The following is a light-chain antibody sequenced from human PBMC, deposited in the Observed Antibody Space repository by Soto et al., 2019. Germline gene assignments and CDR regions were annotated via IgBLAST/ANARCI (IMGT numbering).Light chain of an antibody. J-gene: IGKJ5*01. CDR1: QSVSSY. CDR2: DAS. V-gene: IGKV3-11*01. CDR3: QQRSNWPPEIT. Sequence: IVLTHSPATLSLSPGERATLSCRASQSVSSYLAWYQQKPGQAPRLLIYDASNRATGIPARFSGSGSGTDFTLTISSLEPEDFAVYYCQQRSNWPPEITFGQGTRLEI.